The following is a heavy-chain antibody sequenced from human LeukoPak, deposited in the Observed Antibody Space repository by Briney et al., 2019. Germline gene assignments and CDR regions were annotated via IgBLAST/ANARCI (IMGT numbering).Heavy chain of an antibody. CDR2: ISYDGSNK. CDR3: AELGITMIGGV. V-gene: IGHV3-30*18. J-gene: IGHJ6*04. Sequence: GGSLRLSCAASGFTFSSFGMHWVRQAPGEGLEWVAMISYDGSNKYYADSVKGRFTISRDNAKNSLYLQMNSLRAEDTAVYYCAELGITMIGGVWGKGTTVTISS. D-gene: IGHD3-10*02. CDR1: GFTFSSFG.